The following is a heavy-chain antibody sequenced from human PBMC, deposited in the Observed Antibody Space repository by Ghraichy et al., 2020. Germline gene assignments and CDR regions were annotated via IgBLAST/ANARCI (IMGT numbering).Heavy chain of an antibody. V-gene: IGHV4-39*01. CDR3: ARIFPIGGKGHY. Sequence: SETLSLTCTVSGGSISSSSYYWGWIRQPPGKGLEWIGSIYYSGSTYYNPSLKSRVTISVDTSKNQFSLKLSSVTAADTAVYYCARIFPIGGKGHYWGQGTLVTVSS. CDR2: IYYSGST. CDR1: GGSISSSSYY. D-gene: IGHD4-23*01. J-gene: IGHJ4*02.